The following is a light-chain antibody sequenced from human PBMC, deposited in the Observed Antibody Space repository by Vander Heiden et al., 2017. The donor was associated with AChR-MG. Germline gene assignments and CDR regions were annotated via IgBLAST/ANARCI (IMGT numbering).Light chain of an antibody. CDR1: QSISSY. CDR2: AAS. J-gene: IGKJ1*01. CDR3: QQSYSTPRT. V-gene: IGKV1-39*01. Sequence: DIQMTQSPSSLSAYVGDRVTITCRASQSISSYLNWYQQKPGKAPKLLIYAASSLQSGVPLRFSGSGSGTDFTLTISSLQPEDFAAYYCQQSYSTPRTFGQGTKVEIK.